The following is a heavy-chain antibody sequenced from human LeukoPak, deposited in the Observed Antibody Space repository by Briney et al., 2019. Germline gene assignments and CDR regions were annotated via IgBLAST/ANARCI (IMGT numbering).Heavy chain of an antibody. Sequence: GGSLRLSCAASGFTFSSYAMSWVRQAPGKGLEWVSEISSSGGSTYYADSVKGRFTISRDNSKNTLYLQMNSLRAEDTAIYYCAKEPYLYSSGWTFDYWGQGTLVTVSS. CDR1: GFTFSSYA. J-gene: IGHJ4*02. V-gene: IGHV3-23*01. D-gene: IGHD6-19*01. CDR3: AKEPYLYSSGWTFDY. CDR2: ISSSGGST.